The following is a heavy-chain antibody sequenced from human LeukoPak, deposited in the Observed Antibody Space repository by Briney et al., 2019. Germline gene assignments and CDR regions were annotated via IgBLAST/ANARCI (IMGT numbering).Heavy chain of an antibody. CDR3: ARDRGSTVTTLKAVYFDY. D-gene: IGHD4-17*01. J-gene: IGHJ4*02. CDR1: GYTFTGYY. CDR2: INPNSGGT. V-gene: IGHV1-2*02. Sequence: ASVKVSCKASGYTFTGYYMHWVRQAPGQGLEWMGWINPNSGGTNYAQKFQGRVTMTRDTSISTAYMELSRLRSDDTAVYYCARDRGSTVTTLKAVYFDYWGQGALVTVSS.